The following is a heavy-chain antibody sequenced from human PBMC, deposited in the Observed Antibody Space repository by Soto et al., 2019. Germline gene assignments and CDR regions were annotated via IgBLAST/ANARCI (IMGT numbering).Heavy chain of an antibody. Sequence: QVQLVQSGGEVMRPGASVEVSCKASGYTFTSYGVSWVRQAPGQGLEWMGWISGNERKSHYAPKFKGRVAMPLNTSTSTAYRELRTLRSNDTAVYYCARDQDFQVHDWGQGTLVTVSS. V-gene: IGHV1-18*01. J-gene: IGHJ4*02. D-gene: IGHD2-15*01. CDR1: GYTFTSYG. CDR2: ISGNERKS. CDR3: ARDQDFQVHD.